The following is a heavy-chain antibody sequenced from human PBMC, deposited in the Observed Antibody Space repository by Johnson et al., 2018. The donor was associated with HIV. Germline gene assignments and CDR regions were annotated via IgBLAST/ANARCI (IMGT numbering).Heavy chain of an antibody. CDR3: AKSLFEYHYAYLDALDI. D-gene: IGHD3-10*01. Sequence: QVQLVESGGGVVRPGGSLRLSCAASGFTFSSYAMHWVRQAPGKGLEWVAFISYDGSNKYYADSVKGRFTIYRDNSKNTLYLQMNSLSAEDTAVYYCAKSLFEYHYAYLDALDIWGQGTMVTVSS. CDR2: ISYDGSNK. J-gene: IGHJ3*02. CDR1: GFTFSSYA. V-gene: IGHV3-30-3*02.